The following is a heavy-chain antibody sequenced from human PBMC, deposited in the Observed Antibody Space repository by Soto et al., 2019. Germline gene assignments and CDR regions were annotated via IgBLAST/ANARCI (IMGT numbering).Heavy chain of an antibody. D-gene: IGHD2-2*02. CDR3: ARSRQYQLLYIGWFDP. J-gene: IGHJ5*02. CDR1: GYTFTSYG. Sequence: QVQLVQSGAEVKKPGASVKVSCKASGYTFTSYGISWVRQAPGQGLEWMGWISAYNGNTNYAQKLQGRVTMTTDTSTSTAYMELRSLRSDDMAVYYCARSRQYQLLYIGWFDPWGQGTLVTVSS. V-gene: IGHV1-18*03. CDR2: ISAYNGNT.